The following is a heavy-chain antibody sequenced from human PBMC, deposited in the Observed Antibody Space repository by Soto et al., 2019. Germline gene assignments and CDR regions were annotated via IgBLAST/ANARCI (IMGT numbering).Heavy chain of an antibody. CDR1: GYTFTSYD. J-gene: IGHJ5*02. D-gene: IGHD3-3*01. V-gene: IGHV1-8*01. CDR2: MNPNSGNT. Sequence: ASVKVSCKASGYTFTSYDINWVRQATGQGLEWMGWMNPNSGNTGYAQKFQGRVTMTRNTSISTAYMELSSLRSEDTAVYYCAAGDGPNDVWSSGFDPWGQGTLVTVSS. CDR3: AAGDGPNDVWSSGFDP.